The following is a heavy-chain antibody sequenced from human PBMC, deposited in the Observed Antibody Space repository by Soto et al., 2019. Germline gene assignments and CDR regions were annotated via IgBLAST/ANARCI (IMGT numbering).Heavy chain of an antibody. CDR3: ARAIVPRFNWFDP. D-gene: IGHD1-26*01. Sequence: QVQLVQSGAEVKKPGSSVTVSCTASADTFNNYAIAWVRQAPGQGLEWMGGIIPFFGSPKYSQKFQNRVTITVEESTSTSYMNLTGLRSDDTAVYYCARAIVPRFNWFDPWGQGTLVTVSS. V-gene: IGHV1-69*01. CDR2: IIPFFGSP. CDR1: ADTFNNYA. J-gene: IGHJ5*02.